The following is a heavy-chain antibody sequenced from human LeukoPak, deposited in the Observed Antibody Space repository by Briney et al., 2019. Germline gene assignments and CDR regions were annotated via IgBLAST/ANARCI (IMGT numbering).Heavy chain of an antibody. V-gene: IGHV1-18*01. Sequence: ASVKVSCKASGYTFTSYGISWVRQAPGQGLEWMGWISAYNGNTNYAQKLQGRVTMTTDTSTCTAYMELRSLRSDDTAVYYCARQGRNYDFWSGYPDTNWFDPWGQGTLVTVSS. CDR3: ARQGRNYDFWSGYPDTNWFDP. D-gene: IGHD3-3*01. CDR1: GYTFTSYG. J-gene: IGHJ5*02. CDR2: ISAYNGNT.